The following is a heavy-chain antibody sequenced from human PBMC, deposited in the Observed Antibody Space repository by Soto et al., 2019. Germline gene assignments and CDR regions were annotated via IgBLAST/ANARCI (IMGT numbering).Heavy chain of an antibody. CDR1: GGFISGYY. D-gene: IGHD2-2*01. Sequence: PSETLSLTCIVSGGFISGYYWSWIRRPPGRGLELIVYIQYSGITNYNPSLKRRATISVDPSNNQFSLPLSSVTAADTALYYCARFTSSEKRGFDFWGQGTLVTVSS. CDR3: ARFTSSEKRGFDF. J-gene: IGHJ5*01. V-gene: IGHV4-59*01. CDR2: IQYSGIT.